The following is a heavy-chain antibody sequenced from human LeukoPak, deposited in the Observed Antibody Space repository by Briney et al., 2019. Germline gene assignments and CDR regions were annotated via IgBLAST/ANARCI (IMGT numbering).Heavy chain of an antibody. V-gene: IGHV1-69*05. CDR1: GCTFSSYA. D-gene: IGHD6-6*01. Sequence: GASVKVSCKASGCTFSSYAIIWVRQAPGKGLEWMEGIIPFFCTANYAQQFQGRVTITTDESTSTAYLELGSLRSEDTAVYYCARARAEYSSSSYNWFDPWGQGTLVTVSS. CDR2: IIPFFCTA. CDR3: ARARAEYSSSSYNWFDP. J-gene: IGHJ5*02.